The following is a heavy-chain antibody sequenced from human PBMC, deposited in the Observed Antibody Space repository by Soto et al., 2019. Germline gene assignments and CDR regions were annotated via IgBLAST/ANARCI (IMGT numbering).Heavy chain of an antibody. CDR2: IIPIFGS. CDR3: ANNWSDGAFDI. V-gene: IGHV1-69*01. CDR1: GGTLTSYE. J-gene: IGHJ3*02. D-gene: IGHD1-1*01. Sequence: QVQLVQSGAEVKKPGSSVKVSCKASGGTLTSYEINWVRQAPGQGLEWMGRIIPIFGSSYAPMFQGRVTITADESTSTAYMELSSLRSDDTAVYYCANNWSDGAFDIWGQGTMVTVSS.